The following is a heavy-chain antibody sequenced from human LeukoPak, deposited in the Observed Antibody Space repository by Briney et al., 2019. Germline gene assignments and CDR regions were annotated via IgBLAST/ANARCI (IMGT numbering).Heavy chain of an antibody. Sequence: SETLSLTSAVSRGSICSYYWGCVRRRPGGGLGWVVDIYYSCSTNYNPSLKSRVPISVDTSKTQFSLKLSSVTAADTAVSYCARPLMSAPGHYMDVWGKGTTVTVSS. V-gene: IGHV4-59*08. CDR3: ARPLMSAPGHYMDV. CDR1: RGSICSYY. CDR2: IYYSCST. D-gene: IGHD5/OR15-5a*01. J-gene: IGHJ6*03.